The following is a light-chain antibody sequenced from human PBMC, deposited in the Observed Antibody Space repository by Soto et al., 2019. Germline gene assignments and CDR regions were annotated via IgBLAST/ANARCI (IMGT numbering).Light chain of an antibody. J-gene: IGKJ5*01. CDR3: QQSYSNSIT. V-gene: IGKV1-39*01. Sequence: DIQMTQSPSSLSASIGDRVTITCRASQSISSHLYWFQQKPGQAPKLLIYAASSLQSGVPSRFSGSGSGTDFTLNISRLQPEDFATYYCQQSYSNSITFGQGTRLEIK. CDR2: AAS. CDR1: QSISSH.